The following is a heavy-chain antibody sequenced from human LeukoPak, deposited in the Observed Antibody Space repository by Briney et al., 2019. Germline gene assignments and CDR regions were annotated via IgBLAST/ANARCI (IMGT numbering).Heavy chain of an antibody. D-gene: IGHD3-10*01. CDR3: ARYYYGSGSYFDY. J-gene: IGHJ4*02. V-gene: IGHV3-30*04. Sequence: GGSLRLSCAASGFTFSSYAMHWVRQAPGKGLEWVAVISYDGSNKYYADSVKGRFTISRDNSKNTLYLQMNSLRAEDTAVYYYARYYYGSGSYFDYWGQGTLVTVSS. CDR2: ISYDGSNK. CDR1: GFTFSSYA.